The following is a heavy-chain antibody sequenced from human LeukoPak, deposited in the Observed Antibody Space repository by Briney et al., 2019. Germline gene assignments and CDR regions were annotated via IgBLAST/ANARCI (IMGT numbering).Heavy chain of an antibody. D-gene: IGHD6-19*01. Sequence: SETLSLTCAVYGGSFSGYYWSWIRQPPGNGLEWIGEINHSGSTNYNPSLKSRVTISVDTSKNQFSLKLSSVTAADTAVYYCARTKYSSGCDYWGQGTLVTVSS. CDR2: INHSGST. CDR1: GGSFSGYY. CDR3: ARTKYSSGCDY. V-gene: IGHV4-34*01. J-gene: IGHJ4*02.